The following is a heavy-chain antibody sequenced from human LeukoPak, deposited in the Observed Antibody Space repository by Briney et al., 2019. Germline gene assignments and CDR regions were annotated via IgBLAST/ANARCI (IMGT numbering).Heavy chain of an antibody. D-gene: IGHD3-10*01. J-gene: IGHJ3*02. CDR1: GGSISSYC. CDR3: ARASNLLWFGELSSDAFDI. CDR2: IYYSGST. Sequence: PSETLSLTCTVSGGSISSYCWSWIRQPPGKGLEWIGYIYYSGSTNYNPSLKSRVTISVDTSKNQFSLKLSSVTAADTAVYYCARASNLLWFGELSSDAFDIWGQGTMVTVSS. V-gene: IGHV4-59*01.